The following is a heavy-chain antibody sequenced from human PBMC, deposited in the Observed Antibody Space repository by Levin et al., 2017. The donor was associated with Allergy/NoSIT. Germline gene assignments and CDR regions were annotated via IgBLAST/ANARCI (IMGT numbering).Heavy chain of an antibody. J-gene: IGHJ4*02. D-gene: IGHD2-15*01. CDR1: GGSFSGYY. CDR3: ARGPRLRAFDY. CDR2: INHSGST. Sequence: SETLSLTCAVYGGSFSGYYWSWIRQPPGKGLEWIGEINHSGSTNYNPSLKSRVTISVDTSKNQFSLKLSSVTAADTAVYYCARGPRLRAFDYWGQGTLVTVSS. V-gene: IGHV4-34*01.